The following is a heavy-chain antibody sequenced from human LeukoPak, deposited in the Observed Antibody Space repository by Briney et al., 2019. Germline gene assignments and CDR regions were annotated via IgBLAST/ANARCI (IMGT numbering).Heavy chain of an antibody. D-gene: IGHD2-2*01. Sequence: PGGSLRLSCAASGFTFSSYGMHWVRQAPGKGLEWVAFIRYDGSKKYYADSVRGRFTISRDNSKNTLYLQMNSLRAEDTAVYYCAKGDTYAFQGDYWGQGTLVTVSS. J-gene: IGHJ4*02. CDR2: IRYDGSKK. V-gene: IGHV3-30*02. CDR3: AKGDTYAFQGDY. CDR1: GFTFSSYG.